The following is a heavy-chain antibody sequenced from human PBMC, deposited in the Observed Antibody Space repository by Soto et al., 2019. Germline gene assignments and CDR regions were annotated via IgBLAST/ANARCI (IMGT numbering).Heavy chain of an antibody. V-gene: IGHV3-53*01. CDR2: VSDVERA. Sequence: EVRLVESGGGLIQPGGSLRLSCVVSGFSVSSNYMSWVRQAPGKGLEWVTVVSDVERANYADSVKGRFTVPRVTSKRTVVLQVNSLRTEHTDVYYGAEQHNAAVAWDAESWDKGTLVIVSS. CDR1: GFSVSSNY. CDR3: AEQHNAAVAWDAES. D-gene: IGHD1-1*01. J-gene: IGHJ4*02.